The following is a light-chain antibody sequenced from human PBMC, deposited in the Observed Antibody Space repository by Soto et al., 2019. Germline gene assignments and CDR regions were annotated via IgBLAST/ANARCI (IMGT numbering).Light chain of an antibody. CDR1: QRLNSW. V-gene: IGKV1-5*03. J-gene: IGKJ2*01. CDR3: QQYNTYS. Sequence: DIQMTQSPSTLSAYVGDRVSITCRASQRLNSWLAWYQQKPGKAPKLLIYKTSTLESGVPSRFSGSGSGTEFTLTISNLQPDDFETYYCQQYNTYSFGQGTKLEIK. CDR2: KTS.